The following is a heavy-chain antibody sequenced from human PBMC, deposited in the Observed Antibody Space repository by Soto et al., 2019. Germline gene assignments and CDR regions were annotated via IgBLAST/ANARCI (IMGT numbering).Heavy chain of an antibody. D-gene: IGHD6-13*01. J-gene: IGHJ5*02. Sequence: SETLSLTCTVSGGSISSSSYYWGWIRQPPGKGLEWIGSIYYSGSTYYNPSLKSRVTISVDTSKNQFSLKLSSVTAADTAVYYCARSAWAAAGTGWFDPWGQGTLVTVSS. CDR1: GGSISSSSYY. V-gene: IGHV4-39*01. CDR2: IYYSGST. CDR3: ARSAWAAAGTGWFDP.